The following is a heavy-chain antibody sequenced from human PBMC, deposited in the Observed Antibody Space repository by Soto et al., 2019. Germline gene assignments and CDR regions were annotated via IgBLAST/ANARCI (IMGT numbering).Heavy chain of an antibody. D-gene: IGHD3-10*01. CDR3: AKHRLARGIDY. V-gene: IGHV3-23*01. Sequence: GGSLRLSCVASGFTFSNYDMSWVRQAPGKGLEWVSTVDSAGSTYYADSVTGRFTISRDNSRNTLSLQMNSLRAEDTAVYYCAKHRLARGIDYWGQGTPVAVSS. CDR2: VDSAGST. CDR1: GFTFSNYD. J-gene: IGHJ4*02.